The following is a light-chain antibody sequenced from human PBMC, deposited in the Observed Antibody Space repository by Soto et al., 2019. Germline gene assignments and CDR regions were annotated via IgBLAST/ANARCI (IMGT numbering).Light chain of an antibody. CDR3: QHYNNWTPWT. V-gene: IGKV3-15*01. CDR2: GAS. Sequence: EIVMTQSPATLSVSPGERATLSCRASQSISSNLAWYQQKRCQAPRLLIYGASTRATGIPARFSGSGSVTDFTLTISSLQSEDFAVYYCQHYNNWTPWTFGQGTKVEIK. CDR1: QSISSN. J-gene: IGKJ1*01.